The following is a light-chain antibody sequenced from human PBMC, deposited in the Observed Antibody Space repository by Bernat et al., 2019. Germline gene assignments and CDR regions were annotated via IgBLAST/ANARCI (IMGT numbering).Light chain of an antibody. V-gene: IGKV2-24*01. CDR1: QRLVQSNGNSY. Sequence: IVLTQTPLLSPVTLGQPASISCRSSQRLVQSNGNSYLCWLQQRPGQPPRLLIYEISNRFSGVPDRFSGSGAGTDFTLKISRVEAEDVGLYYCMQVTQFPYTFGQRTKLEIK. CDR3: MQVTQFPYT. CDR2: EIS. J-gene: IGKJ2*01.